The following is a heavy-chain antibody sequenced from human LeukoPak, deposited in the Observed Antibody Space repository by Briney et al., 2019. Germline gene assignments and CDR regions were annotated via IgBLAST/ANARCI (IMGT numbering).Heavy chain of an antibody. V-gene: IGHV3-48*03. CDR1: GFTFSSYE. CDR3: ASGPFYYFDY. CDR2: ISSSGSTI. J-gene: IGHJ4*02. Sequence: GGSLRLSCAACGFTFSSYEMNWVRQAPGKGLEWVSYISSSGSTIYYADSVKGRFTISRDNAKNSLYLQMNSLRAEDTAVYYCASGPFYYFDYWGQGTLVTVSS. D-gene: IGHD3-3*01.